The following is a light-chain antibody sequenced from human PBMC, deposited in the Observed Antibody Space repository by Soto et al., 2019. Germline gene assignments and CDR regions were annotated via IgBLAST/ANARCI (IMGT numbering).Light chain of an antibody. CDR2: RNT. V-gene: IGLV1-44*01. CDR1: NSNIGTYT. CDR3: QSYDNSLSASV. J-gene: IGLJ2*01. Sequence: QSVLTQPPSASGTPGQRVTISCSGGNSNIGTYTVNWYQQLPGTAPKLLIFRNTNRPSGVPDRFSGSKSGPSASLAITGLQTEDEADYYCQSYDNSLSASVFGGGTKLTVL.